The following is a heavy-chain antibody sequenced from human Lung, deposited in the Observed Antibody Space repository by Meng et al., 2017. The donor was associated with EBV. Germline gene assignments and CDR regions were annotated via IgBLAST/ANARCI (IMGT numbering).Heavy chain of an antibody. V-gene: IGHV3-73*02. CDR3: TTRSF. CDR1: GFKFSGSA. Sequence: EVQVGVVGGCLVHPGGSLKFSVAASGFKFSGSAMHWVRQASGKGLEWVGRIRSKTSNYTTAYAASAQGRFTISREDSENMVYLQMKSLKIEDTALYYCTTRSFWGQGTLVTVSS. D-gene: IGHD2-15*01. J-gene: IGHJ4*02. CDR2: IRSKTSNYTT.